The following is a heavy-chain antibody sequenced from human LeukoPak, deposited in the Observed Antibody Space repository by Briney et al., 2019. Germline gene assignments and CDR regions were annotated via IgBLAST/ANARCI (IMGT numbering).Heavy chain of an antibody. V-gene: IGHV1-69*04. CDR2: IIPILGIA. J-gene: IGHJ4*02. D-gene: IGHD3-22*01. CDR1: GGTFTIYA. CDR3: ARFPTYYYDSSGYSGEFDY. Sequence: SVTVSFTASGGTFTIYAISWVRQAPGQGLGWMGRIIPILGIANYAQKFQGRVTITADKSTSTAYMELSSLRSEDTAVYYCARFPTYYYDSSGYSGEFDYWGQGTLVTVSS.